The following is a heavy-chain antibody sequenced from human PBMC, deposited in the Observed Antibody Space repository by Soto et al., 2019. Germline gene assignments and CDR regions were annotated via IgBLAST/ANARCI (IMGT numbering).Heavy chain of an antibody. J-gene: IGHJ6*02. CDR1: GYTFTSYA. V-gene: IGHV1-18*01. CDR2: ISAYNGKT. D-gene: IGHD6-13*01. CDR3: ARGFSNSPYGMDV. Sequence: QVQLVQSGAEVKKPGASVKVSCKASGYTFTSYAITWVRQAPGQGLEWLGWISAYNGKTDYAQKLQGRVTMTTDTYTNTVYMDLRSLTSDATAVYYCARGFSNSPYGMDVWGQGTTVTVSS.